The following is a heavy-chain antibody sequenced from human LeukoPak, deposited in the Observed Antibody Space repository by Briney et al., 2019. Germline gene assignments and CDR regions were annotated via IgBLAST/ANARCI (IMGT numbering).Heavy chain of an antibody. CDR3: ARDPGDSSGYCYFDY. CDR1: GFTFSSYA. D-gene: IGHD3-22*01. V-gene: IGHV3-64*01. Sequence: GRSLRLSCAASGFTFSSYAMHWVRQAPGKGLEYVSAISSNGGSTYYANSVKGRFTISRDNSKNTLYLQMGSLRAEDMAVYYCARDPGDSSGYCYFDYWGQGTLVTVSS. J-gene: IGHJ4*02. CDR2: ISSNGGST.